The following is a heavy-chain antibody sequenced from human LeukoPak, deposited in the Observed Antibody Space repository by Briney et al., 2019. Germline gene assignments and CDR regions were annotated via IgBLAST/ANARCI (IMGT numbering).Heavy chain of an antibody. CDR1: GGSFSGYY. CDR2: INHSGST. D-gene: IGHD6-13*01. CDR3: ARALTLYSSSSVRAGPKKYYFDY. Sequence: TSETLSLTCAVYGGSFSGYYWSWIRQPPGKGLEWIGEINHSGSTNYNPSLKSRVTISVDTSKNQFSLKLSSVTAADTAVYYCARALTLYSSSSVRAGPKKYYFDYWGQGTLVTVSS. V-gene: IGHV4-34*01. J-gene: IGHJ4*02.